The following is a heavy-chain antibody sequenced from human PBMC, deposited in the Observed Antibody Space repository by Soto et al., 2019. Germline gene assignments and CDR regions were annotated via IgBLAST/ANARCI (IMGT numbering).Heavy chain of an antibody. CDR1: HGSIRNRSCY. CDR3: ACIFSGGYSYGFYDYGMEV. V-gene: IGHV4-39*01. J-gene: IGHJ6*02. Sequence: SQTLPLPWTLSHGSIRNRSCYRGVVNQAPSKVRECIGSIFYSGSTYYNPSLKSRVTISVDTSKNQFSLKLSSVTAADTAVYYCACIFSGGYSYGFYDYGMEVWGQGTTVTVSS. D-gene: IGHD5-18*01. CDR2: IFYSGST.